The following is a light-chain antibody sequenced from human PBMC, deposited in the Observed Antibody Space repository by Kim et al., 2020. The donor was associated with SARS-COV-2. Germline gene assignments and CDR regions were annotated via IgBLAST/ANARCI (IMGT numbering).Light chain of an antibody. CDR2: GAS. J-gene: IGKJ1*01. Sequence: GQRPTPACRASQSVTSSYLAWYQQRPGQAPRLLIYGASNRATGIPDRFSGSGSGTDFTLTISRLEPEDFAVYYCQQYDTSLTWTFGQGTKVDIK. CDR3: QQYDTSLTWT. CDR1: QSVTSSY. V-gene: IGKV3-20*01.